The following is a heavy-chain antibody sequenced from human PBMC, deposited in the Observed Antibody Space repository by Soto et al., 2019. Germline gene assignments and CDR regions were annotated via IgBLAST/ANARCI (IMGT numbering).Heavy chain of an antibody. CDR1: GFIFSAHA. CDR2: ISFDGSTE. CDR3: ARPRGLYYYYAMDV. V-gene: IGHV3-30-3*01. Sequence: GGSLRLSCAASGFIFSAHAMYWVRQAPGKGLEWVAVISFDGSTEYYAVSVKGRFTISRDNSKNTLYLQMNSLRAEDTAVYYCARPRGLYYYYAMDVWGQGTTVTVSS. J-gene: IGHJ6*02. D-gene: IGHD3-10*01.